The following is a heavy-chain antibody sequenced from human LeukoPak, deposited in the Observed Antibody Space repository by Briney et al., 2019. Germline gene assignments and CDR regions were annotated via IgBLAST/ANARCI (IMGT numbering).Heavy chain of an antibody. Sequence: TGGSLRLSCAASGFIFSSYAMSWVRQAPGKGLEWVSAISGSGGSTYYADSVKGRFTISRDNSKNTLYLQMNSLRAEDTAVYYCAKRYGSGSAYYFDYWGQGTLVTVSS. CDR3: AKRYGSGSAYYFDY. V-gene: IGHV3-23*01. D-gene: IGHD3-10*01. CDR1: GFIFSSYA. J-gene: IGHJ4*02. CDR2: ISGSGGST.